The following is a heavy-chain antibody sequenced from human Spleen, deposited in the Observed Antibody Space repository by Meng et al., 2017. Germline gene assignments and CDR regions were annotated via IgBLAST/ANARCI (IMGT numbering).Heavy chain of an antibody. V-gene: IGHV4-34*01. CDR3: ARGPTTMAHDFDY. Sequence: QGQLNQWGAGLLKPSETLSLTCPVYGGSFSDYYWSWIRQPPGKGLEWIGEINHSGSTNYNPSLESRATISVDTSQNNLSLKLSSVTAADSAVYYCARGPTTMAHDFDYWGQGTLVTVSS. J-gene: IGHJ4*01. CDR2: INHSGST. D-gene: IGHD4-11*01. CDR1: GGSFSDYY.